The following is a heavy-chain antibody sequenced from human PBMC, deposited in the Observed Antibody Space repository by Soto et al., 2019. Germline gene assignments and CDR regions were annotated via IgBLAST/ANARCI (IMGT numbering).Heavy chain of an antibody. Sequence: ASVKVSCQASGYTFTSYDINLVRQATGQGLEWMGWMNPNSGNTGYAQKFQGRVTMTRNTSISTAYMELSSLRSEDTAVYYCARSRGSSWSGWFDPWGQGTLVTVSS. CDR3: ARSRGSSWSGWFDP. CDR2: MNPNSGNT. CDR1: GYTFTSYD. J-gene: IGHJ5*02. D-gene: IGHD6-13*01. V-gene: IGHV1-8*01.